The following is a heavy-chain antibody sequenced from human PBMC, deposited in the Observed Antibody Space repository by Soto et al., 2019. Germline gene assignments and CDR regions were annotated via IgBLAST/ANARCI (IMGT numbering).Heavy chain of an antibody. D-gene: IGHD2-2*01. CDR3: ARGSVVPAGDAFDI. CDR1: GGSFSGYY. V-gene: IGHV4-34*01. Sequence: QVQLQQWGAGLLKPSETLSLTCAVYGGSFSGYYWSWIRQPPGKGLEWIGEINHSGSTNYNPSLKSRVTIAVDTSKNQCSLKLSSVTAADTAVYYCARGSVVPAGDAFDICGQGTMVTVSS. J-gene: IGHJ3*02. CDR2: INHSGST.